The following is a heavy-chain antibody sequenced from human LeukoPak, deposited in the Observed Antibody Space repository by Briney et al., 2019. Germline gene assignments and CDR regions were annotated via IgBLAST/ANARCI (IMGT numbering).Heavy chain of an antibody. CDR3: ARVLGSISH. J-gene: IGHJ4*02. V-gene: IGHV1-8*01. CDR2: TNPSSGNT. D-gene: IGHD1-1*01. CDR1: GYTFSTCD. Sequence: GASVKVSRKASGYTFSTCDINWVRQAAGQGLEWMGWTNPSSGNTGFAHKFQGRVTMTRDTSINTAYMELSSLRSEDTAVYYCARVLGSISHWGQGTLVTVSS.